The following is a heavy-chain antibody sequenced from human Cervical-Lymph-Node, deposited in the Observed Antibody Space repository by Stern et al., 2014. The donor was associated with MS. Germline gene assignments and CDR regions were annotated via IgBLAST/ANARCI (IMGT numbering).Heavy chain of an antibody. J-gene: IGHJ3*02. CDR3: ARRRNSFAFRDAFDI. D-gene: IGHD3-16*01. Sequence: QVQLVESGPGLVKPSETLSLTCTVSGGSMNTYYWSWIRQPPGKGLEWIGYMFHRGSANYNPSLKSRVPIPAATSKTQFSLTVSSFTAADTAVYYCARRRNSFAFRDAFDIWGQGTMVTVSS. CDR1: GGSMNTYY. V-gene: IGHV4-59*08. CDR2: MFHRGSA.